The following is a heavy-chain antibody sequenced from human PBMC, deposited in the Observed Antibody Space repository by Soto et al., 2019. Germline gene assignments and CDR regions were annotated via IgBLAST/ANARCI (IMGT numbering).Heavy chain of an antibody. V-gene: IGHV4-30-4*01. CDR3: AKLYYANSFDP. CDR1: GGNIINVNDY. D-gene: IGHD2-8*01. J-gene: IGHJ5*02. CDR2: IYYTGNT. Sequence: SETLSLTSTVSGGNIINVNDYWSWIRQPPGKGLEWIGYIYYTGNTYYNPSLRSRITISVDTSKNQFSLDLSSVTAADTAVYYCAKLYYANSFDPWGQGTLVTVLL.